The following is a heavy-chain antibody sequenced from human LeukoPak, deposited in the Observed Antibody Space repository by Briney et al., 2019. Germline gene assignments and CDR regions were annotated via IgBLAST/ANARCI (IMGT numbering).Heavy chain of an antibody. CDR1: ENTFTNYY. CDR2: INPNGGRT. CDR3: AADINDFWSGYRYYFDY. D-gene: IGHD3-3*01. Sequence: HWASVKVSCKASENTFTNYYMHWVRQAPGQGLEWLGLINPNGGRTAYAQNFQGRVTMTRDTSTTTLYLELSSLRSDDTAVYYCAADINDFWSGYRYYFDYWGQGTLVTVSS. J-gene: IGHJ4*02. V-gene: IGHV1-46*01.